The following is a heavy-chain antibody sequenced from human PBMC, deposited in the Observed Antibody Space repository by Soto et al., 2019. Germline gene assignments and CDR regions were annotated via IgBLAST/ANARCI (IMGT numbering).Heavy chain of an antibody. J-gene: IGHJ4*02. CDR3: AKNQERELPRVIDF. CDR2: MSGSSSTT. V-gene: IGHV3-23*01. Sequence: PGGSLRLSCATSGLTFSNYAMSWVRQAPGGGLEWVSSMSGSSSTTYYADSVMGRFTISRDRSKNTLYLQMSSLRAEDTALYYCAKNQERELPRVIDFWGQGTLVNVSS. CDR1: GLTFSNYA. D-gene: IGHD1-7*01.